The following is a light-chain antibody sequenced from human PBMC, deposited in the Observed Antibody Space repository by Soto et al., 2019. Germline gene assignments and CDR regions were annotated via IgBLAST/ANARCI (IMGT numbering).Light chain of an antibody. CDR3: QHHNSYSQT. CDR1: QSIRHY. Sequence: DIQMTQSPPTPSASVGDRVTITCRASQSIRHYLAWYQQMPGKAPKLLIYGASTLQSGVPSRFSGSGSGTEFTPTISSLQPDDFGTYFCQHHNSYSQTFGQGTKVDIK. V-gene: IGKV1-5*01. CDR2: GAS. J-gene: IGKJ1*01.